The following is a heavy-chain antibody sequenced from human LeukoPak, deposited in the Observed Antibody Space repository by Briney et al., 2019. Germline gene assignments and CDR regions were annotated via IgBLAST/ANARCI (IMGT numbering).Heavy chain of an antibody. Sequence: GASVKVSCKASGYTFTSYGISWVRQAPGQGLEWMGRIIPILGIANYAQKFQGRVTITADKSTSTAYMELSSLRSEDTAVYYCARDPKSSTSASARPVDYWGQGTLVTVSS. D-gene: IGHD2-2*01. J-gene: IGHJ4*02. CDR3: ARDPKSSTSASARPVDY. CDR2: IIPILGIA. V-gene: IGHV1-69*04. CDR1: GYTFTSYG.